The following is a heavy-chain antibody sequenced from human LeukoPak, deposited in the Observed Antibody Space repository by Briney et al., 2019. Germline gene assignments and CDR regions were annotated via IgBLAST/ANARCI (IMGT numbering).Heavy chain of an antibody. D-gene: IGHD3-22*01. V-gene: IGHV3-66*01. CDR2: IYSGGST. J-gene: IGHJ4*02. CDR3: ARETYYYDSSGRGYYFDY. CDR1: GFTVSSNY. Sequence: QTGGSLRLSCAASGFTVSSNYMSWVRQAPGKGLEWVSVIYSGGSTYYADSVKGRFTISRDNSKNTLYLQMNSLRAEDTAVYYCARETYYYDSSGRGYYFDYWGQGTLVTVSS.